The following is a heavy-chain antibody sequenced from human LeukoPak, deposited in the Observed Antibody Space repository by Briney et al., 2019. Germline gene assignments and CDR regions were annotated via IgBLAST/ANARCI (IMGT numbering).Heavy chain of an antibody. Sequence: SVKVSCKASGGTFSSYAIRWVRQAPGQGLEWMGRIIPIFGTANYAQKFQGRVTITTDESTSTAYMELSSLKSEDTAVYYCATRVIDTYYYYYMDVWGKGTTVTVSS. CDR3: ATRVIDTYYYYYMDV. D-gene: IGHD2-21*01. J-gene: IGHJ6*03. V-gene: IGHV1-69*05. CDR2: IIPIFGTA. CDR1: GGTFSSYA.